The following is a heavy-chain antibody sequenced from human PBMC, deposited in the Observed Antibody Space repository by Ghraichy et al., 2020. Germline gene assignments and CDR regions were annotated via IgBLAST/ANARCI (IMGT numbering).Heavy chain of an antibody. CDR3: ARHATYCSSTSCYPTWFDP. CDR2: IYYSGST. Sequence: TLSLTCTVSGGSISSSSYYWGWIRQPPGKGLEWIGSIYYSGSTYYNPSLKSRVTMSVDTSKNQFSLKLSSVTAADTAVYYCARHATYCSSTSCYPTWFDPWGQGTLVTVSS. J-gene: IGHJ5*02. D-gene: IGHD2-2*01. V-gene: IGHV4-39*01. CDR1: GGSISSSSYY.